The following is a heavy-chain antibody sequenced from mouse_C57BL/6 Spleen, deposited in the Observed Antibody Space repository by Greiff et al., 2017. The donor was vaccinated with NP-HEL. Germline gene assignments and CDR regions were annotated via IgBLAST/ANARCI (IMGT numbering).Heavy chain of an antibody. CDR1: GYTFTSYW. Sequence: QVQLQQPGAELVRPGSSVKLSCKASGYTFTSYWMHWVKQRPIQGLEWIGNIDPSDSETHYNQKFKDKATLTVDKSSSTAYMQLSSLTSEDSAVYYCARRDGNYLLAWFAYWGQGTLVTVSA. V-gene: IGHV1-52*01. J-gene: IGHJ3*01. CDR3: ARRDGNYLLAWFAY. CDR2: IDPSDSET. D-gene: IGHD2-1*01.